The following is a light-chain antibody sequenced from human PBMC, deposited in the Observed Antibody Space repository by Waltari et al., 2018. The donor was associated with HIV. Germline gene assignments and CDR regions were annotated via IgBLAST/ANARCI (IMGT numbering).Light chain of an antibody. V-gene: IGLV1-47*01. CDR2: RDN. CDR3: AAWDDSLSGSTWV. CDR1: TSNIGSSS. J-gene: IGLJ2*01. Sequence: QSVLTQPSSASGTLGQRVTMSCSGRTSNIGSSSVYWSHQLPGTAPKLLIYRDNQRPSGVPDRFSGSKSGNSASLAISGLRSEDEADYYCAAWDDSLSGSTWVFGGGTTVTVL.